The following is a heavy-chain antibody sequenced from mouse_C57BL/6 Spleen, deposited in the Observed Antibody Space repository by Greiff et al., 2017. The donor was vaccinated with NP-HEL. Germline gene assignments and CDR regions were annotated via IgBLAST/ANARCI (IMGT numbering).Heavy chain of an antibody. D-gene: IGHD2-2*01. CDR2: IDPSDSYT. CDR1: GYTFTSYW. J-gene: IGHJ1*03. CDR3: ARWGYDDGHWYFDV. V-gene: IGHV1-59*01. Sequence: QVQLQQSGAELVRPGTSVKLSCKASGYTFTSYWMHWVKQRPGQGLEWIGVIDPSDSYTNYNQKFKGKATLTVDTSSSTAYMQLSSLTSEDSAVYYCARWGYDDGHWYFDVWGTGTTVTVSS.